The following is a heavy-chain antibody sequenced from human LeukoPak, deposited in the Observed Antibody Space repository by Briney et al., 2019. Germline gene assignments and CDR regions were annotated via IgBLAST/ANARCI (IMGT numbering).Heavy chain of an antibody. D-gene: IGHD6-19*01. CDR3: AREGGVVVAGTFDY. Sequence: GGSLRLSCAASGIRFTGSGMHWVRQAPGKGLEWVSFIQNHGGDKNYADSVKGRFTVSRDNSQNTVYLQMNTLRPEDTAVYYCAREGGVVVAGTFDYWGQGTLVTVSS. CDR2: IQNHGGDK. V-gene: IGHV3-30*02. CDR1: GIRFTGSG. J-gene: IGHJ4*02.